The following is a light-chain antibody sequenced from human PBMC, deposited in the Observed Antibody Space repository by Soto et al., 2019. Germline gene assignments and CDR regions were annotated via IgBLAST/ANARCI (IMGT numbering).Light chain of an antibody. CDR1: SSNIGAGYD. J-gene: IGLJ2*01. V-gene: IGLV1-40*01. CDR2: GNK. CDR3: QSYDSSLSGSV. Sequence: QSVLTQPPSVSGAPGRRVIISCTGSSSNIGAGYDVHWYQQLPGTAPKLLIYGNKNRPSGVPDRISGSKSATSASLAITGLQAEDEGDYYCQSYDSSLSGSVFGGGTKVTVL.